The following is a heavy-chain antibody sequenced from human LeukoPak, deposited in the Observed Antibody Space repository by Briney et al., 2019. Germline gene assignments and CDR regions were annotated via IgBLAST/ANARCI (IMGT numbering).Heavy chain of an antibody. CDR3: ARDRLGYCTNGVCYPYYFDY. CDR1: GDSISSSTYY. J-gene: IGHJ4*02. V-gene: IGHV4-39*02. Sequence: KPSETLSLTCTFSGDSISSSTYYWAWIRQTPGKGLEWIGSLYYSGSTYYNPSLESRVTISLDTSRNRFSLRLSSVTAADTAVYYCARDRLGYCTNGVCYPYYFDYWGQGTLVTVSS. D-gene: IGHD2-8*01. CDR2: LYYSGST.